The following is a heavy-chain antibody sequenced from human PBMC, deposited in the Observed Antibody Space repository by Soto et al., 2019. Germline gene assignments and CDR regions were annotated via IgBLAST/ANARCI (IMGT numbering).Heavy chain of an antibody. CDR2: IYTSGST. V-gene: IGHV4-4*07. Sequence: SETLSLTCTVSGGSISGYYWTWIRQPAGKGLEWIGRIYTSGSTNYNPSLKSRVTMSVDTSKNQFSLKLSSVTAADTAVYYCARDLAVTTIWFDPWGQGTLVTVSS. D-gene: IGHD4-17*01. CDR1: GGSISGYY. J-gene: IGHJ5*02. CDR3: ARDLAVTTIWFDP.